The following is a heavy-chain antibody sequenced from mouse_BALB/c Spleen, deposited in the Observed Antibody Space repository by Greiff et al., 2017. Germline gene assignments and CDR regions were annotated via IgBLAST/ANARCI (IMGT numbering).Heavy chain of an antibody. D-gene: IGHD1-1*01. V-gene: IGHV1-62-2*01. CDR3: ARHEDNYYGSSYAMDY. Sequence: VKLQESGAELVKPGASVKLSCKASGYTFTEYIIHWVKQRSGQGLEWIGWFYPGSGSIKYNEKFKDKATLTADKSSSTVYMELSRLTSEDSAVYFCARHEDNYYGSSYAMDYWGQGTSVTVSS. CDR2: FYPGSGSI. CDR1: GYTFTEYI. J-gene: IGHJ4*01.